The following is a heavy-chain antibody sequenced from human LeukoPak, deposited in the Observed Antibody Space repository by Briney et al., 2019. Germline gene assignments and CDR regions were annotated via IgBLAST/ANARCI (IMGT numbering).Heavy chain of an antibody. CDR3: AKGARGSYDYYYYGMDV. D-gene: IGHD1-26*01. Sequence: PGGSLRLSCAAPGFTFSSYAMSWVRQAPGKGLEWVSAISGSGGSTYYADSVKGRFTISRDNSKNTLYLQMNSLRAEDTAVYYCAKGARGSYDYYYYGMDVWGQGTTVTVSS. V-gene: IGHV3-23*01. CDR1: GFTFSSYA. CDR2: ISGSGGST. J-gene: IGHJ6*02.